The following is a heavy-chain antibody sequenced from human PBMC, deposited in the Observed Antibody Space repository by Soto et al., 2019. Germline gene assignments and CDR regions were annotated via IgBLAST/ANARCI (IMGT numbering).Heavy chain of an antibody. J-gene: IGHJ6*02. D-gene: IGHD2-8*01. CDR2: ISGSGGST. CDR1: GFTFSSYA. V-gene: IGHV3-23*01. CDR3: AKKMVYYDGRYYYYGMDV. Sequence: GGSLRLSCAASGFTFSSYAMSWVRQAPGKGLEWVSAISGSGGSTYYADSVKGRFTISRDNSKNTLYLQMNSLRAEDTAVYYCAKKMVYYDGRYYYYGMDVWGQGTTVTISS.